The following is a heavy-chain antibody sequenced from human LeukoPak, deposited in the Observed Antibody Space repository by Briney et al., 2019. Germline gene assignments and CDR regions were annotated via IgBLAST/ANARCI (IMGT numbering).Heavy chain of an antibody. CDR3: AKDYADSSGWYRAFDI. V-gene: IGHV3-23*01. J-gene: IGHJ3*02. CDR1: VFTFSSDA. Sequence: GGSLRLSCAASVFTFSSDAMSWVRHAPGKGLEWVSAISGSGGSTYYADSVKGRFTISRDNSKNTLYLQMNSLRAEDTAVYYCAKDYADSSGWYRAFDIWGQGTMVTVSS. CDR2: ISGSGGST. D-gene: IGHD6-19*01.